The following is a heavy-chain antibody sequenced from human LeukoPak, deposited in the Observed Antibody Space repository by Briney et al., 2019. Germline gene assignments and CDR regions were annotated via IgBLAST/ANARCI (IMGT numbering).Heavy chain of an antibody. CDR2: IYYSGST. V-gene: IGHV4-59*01. CDR1: GDSMSSYY. J-gene: IGHJ3*02. CDR3: ARTSYGDDAVEI. Sequence: PSETLSLTCTVSGDSMSSYYWSWIRQPPGKGLEWIGYIYYSGSTYYNPSLESRVTMSVDTSKNQFSLNLNSVTAADTAAYYCARTSYGDDAVEIWGQGTMVTVSS. D-gene: IGHD4-17*01.